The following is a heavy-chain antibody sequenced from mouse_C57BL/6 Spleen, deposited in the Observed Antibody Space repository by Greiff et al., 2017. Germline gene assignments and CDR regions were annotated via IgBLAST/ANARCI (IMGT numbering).Heavy chain of an antibody. Sequence: EVMLVESGGGLVKPGGSLKLSCAASGFTFSSYAMSWVRQTPEKRLEWVATISDGGSYTYYPDNVKGRFTISRDNAKNNLYLQMSHLKSEDTAMYYGARDGSSPWAMDYWGQGTSVTVSS. CDR1: GFTFSSYA. V-gene: IGHV5-4*01. CDR2: ISDGGSYT. CDR3: ARDGSSPWAMDY. D-gene: IGHD1-1*01. J-gene: IGHJ4*01.